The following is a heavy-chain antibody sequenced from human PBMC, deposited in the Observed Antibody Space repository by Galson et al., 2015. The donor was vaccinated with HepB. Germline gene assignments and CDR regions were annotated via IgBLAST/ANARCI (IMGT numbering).Heavy chain of an antibody. V-gene: IGHV1-18*04. J-gene: IGHJ3*02. CDR3: ARREQQGLDAFDI. CDR2: INPNSGNT. Sequence: SVKVSCKASGYTFTSYGMSWVRQAPGQGLEWMGWINPNSGNTNYAQKLQGRVTMTTDTSTSTAYLELRSLRSDDAAVYYCARREQQGLDAFDIWGQGTMVTVSS. CDR1: GYTFTSYG. D-gene: IGHD6-13*01.